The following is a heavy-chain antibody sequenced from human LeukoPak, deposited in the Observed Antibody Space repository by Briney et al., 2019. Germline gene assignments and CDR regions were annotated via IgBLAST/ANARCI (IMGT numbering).Heavy chain of an antibody. CDR1: GGSISSSSYY. D-gene: IGHD6-19*01. CDR3: ARQRAGRVAVEFDY. J-gene: IGHJ4*02. V-gene: IGHV4-39*01. Sequence: SSETLSLTCTVSGGSISSSSYYWGWIRQPPGKGLEWIGSIYYSGSTYYNPSLKSRVTISVDTSKNQFSLKLSSVTAADTAVYYCARQRAGRVAVEFDYWGQGTLVTVSS. CDR2: IYYSGST.